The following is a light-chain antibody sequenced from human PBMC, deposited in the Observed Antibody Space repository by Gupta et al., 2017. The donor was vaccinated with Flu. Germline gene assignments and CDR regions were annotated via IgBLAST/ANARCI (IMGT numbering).Light chain of an antibody. CDR2: LGS. J-gene: IGKJ1*01. Sequence: EIVMTQSPLSLPVTPGAPASISCRSSQSVLHTHGYNYLDWYLQKPGQSPQLLIYLGSNRASGVPDRFSGSGSGTEFTLTISRVEAEDVGIYYCMQALETPWTFGQGTKVEIK. CDR3: MQALETPWT. V-gene: IGKV2-28*01. CDR1: QSVLHTHGYNY.